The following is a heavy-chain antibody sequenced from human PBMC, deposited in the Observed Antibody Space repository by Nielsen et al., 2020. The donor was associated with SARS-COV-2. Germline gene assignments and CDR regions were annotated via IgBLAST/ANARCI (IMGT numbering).Heavy chain of an antibody. CDR3: ARDLAIGDSTSP. CDR2: IWYDGSNK. J-gene: IGHJ5*02. V-gene: IGHV3-33*01. D-gene: IGHD2/OR15-2a*01. CDR1: GFTFSSYG. Sequence: GGSLRLSCAASGFTFSSYGMHWVRQAPGKGLEWVAVIWYDGSNKYYADSVKGRFTISRDNSKNTLYLQMNSLRAEDTAVYYCARDLAIGDSTSPWGQGTLVTVSS.